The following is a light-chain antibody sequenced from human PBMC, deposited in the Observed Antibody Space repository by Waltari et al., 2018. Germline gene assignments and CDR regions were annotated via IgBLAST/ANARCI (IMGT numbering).Light chain of an antibody. CDR1: SSDVGGYNY. CDR2: EVS. CDR3: SSYTSSSTVV. J-gene: IGLJ2*01. Sequence: QSAPSQPASVSGSPGQSITISFTGSSSDVGGYNYVSWYQQHPGKAPKLLIYEVSNRPSGVSNRFSGSKSGNTASLTISGLQAEDEADYYCSSYTSSSTVVFGGGTKVTVL. V-gene: IGLV2-14*01.